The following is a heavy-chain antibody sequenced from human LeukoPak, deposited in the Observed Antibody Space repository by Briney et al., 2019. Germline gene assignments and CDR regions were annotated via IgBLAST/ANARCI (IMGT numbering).Heavy chain of an antibody. D-gene: IGHD3-9*01. V-gene: IGHV3-11*06. CDR2: ISSSSSYT. J-gene: IGHJ4*02. CDR1: GFTFSDYY. Sequence: GGSLRLSCAASGFTFSDYYMSWIRQAPGTGLEWVSYISSSSSYTNYADSVKGRFTISRDNAKNSLYLQMNSLRAEDTAVYYCASMGGRLRYFDWLLPFDYWGQGTLVTVSS. CDR3: ASMGGRLRYFDWLLPFDY.